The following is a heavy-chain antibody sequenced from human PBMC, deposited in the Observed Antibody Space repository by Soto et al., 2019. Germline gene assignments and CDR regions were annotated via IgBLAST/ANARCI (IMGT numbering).Heavy chain of an antibody. J-gene: IGHJ5*02. CDR2: ISSNGGST. D-gene: IGHD3-22*01. Sequence: PGGSLRLSCAASGFTFSSYAMHWVRQAPGKGLEYVSAISSNGGSTYYADSVKGRFTISRDDSKNTLYLQMSSLRAEDTAVYYCVKLCYYDSSGSPWGQGTLVTVSS. CDR3: VKLCYYDSSGSP. V-gene: IGHV3-64D*06. CDR1: GFTFSSYA.